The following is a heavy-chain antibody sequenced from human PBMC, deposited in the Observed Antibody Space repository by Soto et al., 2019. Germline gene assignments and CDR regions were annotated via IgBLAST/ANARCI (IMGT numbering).Heavy chain of an antibody. J-gene: IGHJ6*02. CDR2: INPSGGYT. CDR3: ARSRSMGDWSASVTPYAYGMDV. CDR1: GYTFTSYY. Sequence: QVQLVQSGAEVKKPGASVKVSCQTSGYTFTSYYIHWVRQAPGQGLALMGIINPSGGYTKYSKKFQDRVTMTRDAATNIVYMELSSLTSEDTAVYFCARSRSMGDWSASVTPYAYGMDVWGQGTTVTVSS. V-gene: IGHV1-46*01. D-gene: IGHD3-3*01.